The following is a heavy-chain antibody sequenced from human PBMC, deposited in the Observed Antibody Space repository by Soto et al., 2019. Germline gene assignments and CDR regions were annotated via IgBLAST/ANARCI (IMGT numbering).Heavy chain of an antibody. D-gene: IGHD3-3*01. J-gene: IGHJ4*02. CDR3: ARDERAFCSDVYCEYHFAY. CDR1: GYNFNTDG. Sequence: QVQLVQSGPEVRRPGAPVKVSCTASGYNFNTDGVSWVRQAPGQGLEWMGFISAYNGFTAFAPSLHGRLTLTTDTSTNTAYMELRDLRSDDTAVYFCARDERAFCSDVYCEYHFAYWGQGTLVTVSS. CDR2: ISAYNGFT. V-gene: IGHV1-18*01.